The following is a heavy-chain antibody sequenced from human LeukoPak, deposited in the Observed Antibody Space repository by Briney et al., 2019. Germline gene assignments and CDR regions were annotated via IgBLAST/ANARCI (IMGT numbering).Heavy chain of an antibody. CDR1: GFTFSNYG. V-gene: IGHV3-30*02. D-gene: IGHD3-22*01. J-gene: IGHJ6*03. Sequence: GGSLRLSCAASGFTFSNYGMHWVRQAPGKGLEWVAFIRYDGSNKYYADSVKGRFTISRDNSKNTLYLQMNSLRAEDTAVYYCARDGRDSSGYHPYYYYYYMGVWGKGTTVTVSS. CDR2: IRYDGSNK. CDR3: ARDGRDSSGYHPYYYYYYMGV.